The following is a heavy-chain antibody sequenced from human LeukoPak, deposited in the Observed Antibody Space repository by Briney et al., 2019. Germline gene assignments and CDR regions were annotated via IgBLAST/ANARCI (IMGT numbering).Heavy chain of an antibody. CDR1: GYTFTIYG. J-gene: IGHJ3*02. D-gene: IGHD4/OR15-4a*01. V-gene: IGHV1-18*01. CDR2: ISAYNGNT. CDR3: ARSTRLSRGAFDI. Sequence: ASVTVSFTSSGYTFTIYGISWVRQAPGQGLEWMGWISAYNGNTNYAQKLQGRVTMTTDTSTSTAYMELRSLRSDDTAVYYCARSTRLSRGAFDIWGQGTMVTVSS.